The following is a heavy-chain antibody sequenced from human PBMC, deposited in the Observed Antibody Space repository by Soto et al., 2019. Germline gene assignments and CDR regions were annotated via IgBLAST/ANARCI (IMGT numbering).Heavy chain of an antibody. CDR3: ARDHGYSYGPYFDY. Sequence: SETLSLTCTVSGGSISSYYWSWIRQPPGKGLEWIGYIYYSGSTNYNPSLKSRVTISVDTSKNQFSLRAEDTAVYYCARDHGYSYGPYFDYWGQGTLVTVSS. D-gene: IGHD5-18*01. CDR2: IYYSGST. CDR1: GGSISSYY. J-gene: IGHJ4*02. V-gene: IGHV4-59*01.